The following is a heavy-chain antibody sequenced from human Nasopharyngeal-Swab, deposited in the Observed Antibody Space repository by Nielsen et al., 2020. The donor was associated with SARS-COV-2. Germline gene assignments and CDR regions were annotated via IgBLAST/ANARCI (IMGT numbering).Heavy chain of an antibody. CDR2: ISARGTST. CDR1: GFTFSNYA. CDR3: AREGQGTPIDF. V-gene: IGHV3-23*01. Sequence: GGSLRLSCVASGFTFSNYAMSWARQAPGKGLEWVSTISARGTSTFYVDSVKGRFTISRDNSKNTLHVQMSSLRAEDTAVYYCAREGQGTPIDFWGQGTLVTVPS. J-gene: IGHJ4*02. D-gene: IGHD3-10*01.